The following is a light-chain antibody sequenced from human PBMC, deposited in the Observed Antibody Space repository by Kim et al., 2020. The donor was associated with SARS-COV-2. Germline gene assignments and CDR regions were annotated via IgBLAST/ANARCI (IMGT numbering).Light chain of an antibody. V-gene: IGLV3-21*01. J-gene: IGLJ2*01. Sequence: APRKTVRLHWRVNKLGRLSVHWYQQKQGQAPGLVIYYAENRTAGMPQRFSGCNSGNKATLTISRLEAGDEADYYCQEWESRSDYVVFGGGTKLTVL. CDR1: KLGRLS. CDR2: YAE. CDR3: QEWESRSDYVV.